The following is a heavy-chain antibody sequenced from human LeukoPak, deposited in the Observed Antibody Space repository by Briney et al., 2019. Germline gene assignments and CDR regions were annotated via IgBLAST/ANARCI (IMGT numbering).Heavy chain of an antibody. CDR1: GGSIRSYY. J-gene: IGHJ4*02. CDR3: ARQGAGVPFDY. D-gene: IGHD3-10*01. V-gene: IGHV4-59*08. CDR2: IYYSGST. Sequence: SETLSLTCTVSGGSIRSYYWSWIRQPPGKGLEWIGYIYYSGSTNYNPSLKRRVTISVDTSKNQFSLKLSSVTAADTAEYYCARQGAGVPFDYWGRGTLVTVSS.